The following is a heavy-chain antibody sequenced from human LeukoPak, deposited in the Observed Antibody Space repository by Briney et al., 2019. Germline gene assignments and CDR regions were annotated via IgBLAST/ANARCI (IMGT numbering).Heavy chain of an antibody. CDR2: FYSGGTT. CDR3: ARQIPLAGRFYFDN. V-gene: IGHV3-53*01. CDR1: GFTVSSNY. J-gene: IGHJ4*02. D-gene: IGHD6-19*01. Sequence: PGGSLRLSCAASGFTVSSNYMSWVRQAPGKGLEWVSVFYSGGTTYYADSVKGRFAISRDGSGNTLYLQMNSLRAEDTAVYFCARQIPLAGRFYFDNWGQGTLVTVSS.